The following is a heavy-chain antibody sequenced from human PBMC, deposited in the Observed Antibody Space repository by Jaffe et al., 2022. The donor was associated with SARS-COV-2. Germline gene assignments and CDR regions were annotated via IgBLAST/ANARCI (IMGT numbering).Heavy chain of an antibody. CDR3: ANGGSSWYEVPFNQYFQH. V-gene: IGHV3-23*01. D-gene: IGHD6-13*01. J-gene: IGHJ1*01. Sequence: EVQLLESGGGLVQPGGSLRLSCAASGFTFSSYAMSWVRQAPGKGLEWVSAISGSGGSTYYADSVKGRFTISRDNSKNTLYLQMNSLRAEDTAVYYCANGGSSWYEVPFNQYFQHWGQGTLVTVSS. CDR1: GFTFSSYA. CDR2: ISGSGGST.